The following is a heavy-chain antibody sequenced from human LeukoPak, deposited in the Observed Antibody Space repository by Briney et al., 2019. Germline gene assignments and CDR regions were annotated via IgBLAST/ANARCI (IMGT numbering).Heavy chain of an antibody. V-gene: IGHV4-39*07. CDR2: IYYSGST. CDR3: ARGRQWLFGY. CDR1: GGSISSSSYY. Sequence: PSETLSLTCTVSGGSISSSSYYWGWTRQPPGKGLEWIGSIYYSGSTYYNPSLKSRVTISVDTSKNQFSLKLSSVTAADTAVYYRARGRQWLFGYWGQGTLVTVSS. J-gene: IGHJ4*02. D-gene: IGHD6-19*01.